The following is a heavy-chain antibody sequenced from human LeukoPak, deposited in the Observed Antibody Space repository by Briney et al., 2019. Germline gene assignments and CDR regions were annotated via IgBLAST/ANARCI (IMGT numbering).Heavy chain of an antibody. Sequence: PGGSLRLSCAASGFTFSSYWMTWVRQAPGRGLEWVATIKADGGDKYYVNSVKGRFTMSRDNAKNSLALQMDSLGAEDTAVYYCARGGLGAGDYWGQGTMVTVSS. J-gene: IGHJ4*02. D-gene: IGHD3-10*01. CDR2: IKADGGDK. CDR1: GFTFSSYW. CDR3: ARGGLGAGDY. V-gene: IGHV3-7*01.